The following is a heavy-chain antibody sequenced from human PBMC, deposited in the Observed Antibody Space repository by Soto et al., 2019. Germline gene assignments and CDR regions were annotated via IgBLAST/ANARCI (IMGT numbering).Heavy chain of an antibody. Sequence: LVESGGGLVHPGESLRLSCEGSGFRFSDHSMNWVRQAPGKGLQWISYISSNGDITYYADSVKGRFTISRDNSKNTLFLQMNRLRAEDTAVYYCSRHWDGDRSFDYWGQGTLVTVSA. J-gene: IGHJ4*02. V-gene: IGHV3-48*01. CDR1: GFRFSDHS. D-gene: IGHD4-17*01. CDR2: ISSNGDIT. CDR3: SRHWDGDRSFDY.